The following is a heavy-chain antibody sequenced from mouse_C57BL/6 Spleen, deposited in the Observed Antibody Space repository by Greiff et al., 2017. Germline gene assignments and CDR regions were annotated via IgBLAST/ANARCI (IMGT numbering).Heavy chain of an antibody. CDR1: GYAFSSAW. V-gene: IGHV1-82*01. CDR2: IYPGDGDT. J-gene: IGHJ2*01. CDR3: ARYGQPLYFDY. Sequence: QVQLKQSGPELVKPGASVKISCKASGYAFSSAWMNWVKQRPGKGLEWIGRIYPGDGDTNYNGKFKGKATLTADKSSSTAYMQLSSLTSEDSAVYFCARYGQPLYFDYWGQGTTRTVSS. D-gene: IGHD6-1*01.